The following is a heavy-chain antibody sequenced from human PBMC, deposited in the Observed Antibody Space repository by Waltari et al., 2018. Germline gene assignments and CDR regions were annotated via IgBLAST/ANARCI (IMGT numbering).Heavy chain of an antibody. V-gene: IGHV3-23*03. CDR1: GFTVRSYG. CDR2: IYSAGSTT. D-gene: IGHD1-1*01. Sequence: EVQLLESGGGLVQPGGSLRLSCAASGFTVRSYGMSWVRQAPGKGLEWVSVIYSAGSTTHYIDSVKGRFTISRDNSKNTLYLQMNSLRAEDTAVYYCANINEDDTYYHYYMDVWGKGTTVTVS. CDR3: ANINEDDTYYHYYMDV. J-gene: IGHJ6*03.